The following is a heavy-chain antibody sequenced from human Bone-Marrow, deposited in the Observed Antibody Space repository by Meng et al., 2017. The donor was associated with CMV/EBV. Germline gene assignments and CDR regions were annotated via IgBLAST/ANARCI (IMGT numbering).Heavy chain of an antibody. Sequence: GSLRLSCTVSGGSISSSSYYWGWIRQPPGKGLEWIGSIYYSGSTYYNPSLESRVTISGDSSRNHFSLRLTSVTAADTATYYCARHYISPPSQGRQFSSMDVPLYIPPRVFGIDLWGQGPTVTVSS. J-gene: IGHJ6*02. D-gene: IGHD3-16*01. CDR1: GGSISSSSYY. V-gene: IGHV4-39*07. CDR2: IYYSGST. CDR3: ARHYISPPSQGRQFSSMDVPLYIPPRVFGIDL.